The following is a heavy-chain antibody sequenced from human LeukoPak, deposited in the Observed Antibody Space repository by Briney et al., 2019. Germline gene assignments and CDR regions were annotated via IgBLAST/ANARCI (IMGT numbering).Heavy chain of an antibody. CDR3: ARDNSAVSDCSSTSCYHFGY. D-gene: IGHD2-2*01. V-gene: IGHV1-18*01. J-gene: IGHJ4*02. CDR2: ISAYNGNT. CDR1: GCTFSRYG. Sequence: ASVKVSCKASGCTFSRYGISWVRQAPGQGLEWMGWISAYNGNTNYAQKLQGRVTMTTDASTTTVYMELRSLRFDDTAVYYCARDNSAVSDCSSTSCYHFGYWGQGTLVTVSS.